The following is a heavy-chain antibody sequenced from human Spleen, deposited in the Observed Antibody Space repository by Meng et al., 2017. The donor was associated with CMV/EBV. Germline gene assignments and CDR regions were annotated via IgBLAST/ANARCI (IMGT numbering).Heavy chain of an antibody. CDR2: IYYSGST. J-gene: IGHJ4*02. D-gene: IGHD1-7*01. V-gene: IGHV4-39*07. Sequence: SETLSLTCTVSGGSISSSSFYWGWIRQPPGKGLEWIGTIYYSGSTYYNPSLKSRVTISLDTSKNQFSLQLSSVSAADTAVYYCASLTGTTGGVDYWGQGTLVTVSS. CDR3: ASLTGTTGGVDY. CDR1: GGSISSSSFY.